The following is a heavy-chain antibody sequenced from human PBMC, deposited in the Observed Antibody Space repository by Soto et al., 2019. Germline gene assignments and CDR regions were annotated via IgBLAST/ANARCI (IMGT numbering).Heavy chain of an antibody. Sequence: SETLSLTCTVSGGSVSSGSYYWSWIRQPPGKGLEWIGYIYYSGSTNYNPSLKSRVTISVDTSKNQFSLKLSSVTAADTAVYYCARDRRRWFDPWGQGTLVTVSS. CDR3: ARDRRRWFDP. CDR2: IYYSGST. V-gene: IGHV4-61*01. CDR1: GGSVSSGSYY. J-gene: IGHJ5*02.